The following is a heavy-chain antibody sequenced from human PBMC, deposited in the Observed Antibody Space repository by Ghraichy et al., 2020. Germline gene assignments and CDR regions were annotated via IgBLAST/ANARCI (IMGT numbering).Heavy chain of an antibody. CDR3: AHWRTEDNFDY. V-gene: IGHV2-5*02. CDR1: AFSLSTPGVG. J-gene: IGHJ4*02. CDR2: IYWDNDK. Sequence: SGPTLVKPTQTLTLTCTFSAFSLSTPGVGVGWIRQPPGKALEWLALIYWDNDKRYSPSLKGRLTITKDTSTNQVVLTMTNMDPVDTATYYCAHWRTEDNFDYWGQGTLVTVSS. D-gene: IGHD7-27*01.